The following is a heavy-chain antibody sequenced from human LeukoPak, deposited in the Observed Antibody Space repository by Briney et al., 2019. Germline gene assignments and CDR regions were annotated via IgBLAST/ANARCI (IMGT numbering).Heavy chain of an antibody. D-gene: IGHD5-18*01. V-gene: IGHV4-39*07. CDR2: IYTSGST. Sequence: PSETLSLTCTVSGGSISSSSYYWGWIRQPPGKGLEWIGRIYTSGSTNYNPSLKSRVTISVDTSKNQFSLKLSSVTAADTAVYYCARDDGGSWSYGSQGAFDIWGRGTMVTVSS. J-gene: IGHJ3*02. CDR3: ARDDGGSWSYGSQGAFDI. CDR1: GGSISSSSYY.